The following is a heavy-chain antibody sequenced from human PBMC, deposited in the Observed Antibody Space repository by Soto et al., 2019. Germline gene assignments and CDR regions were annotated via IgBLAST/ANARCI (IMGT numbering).Heavy chain of an antibody. CDR3: ARHPTIFGVGQNSGMDV. V-gene: IGHV1-18*03. Sequence: QVQLVQSGAEVKKPGASVKVSCKASGYTFTTFGISWVRQAPGQGLECMVLIIAYNGYTNYAHRLQGRVTMTTDTSPSTTYTELRSLRSDDMAVYYCARHPTIFGVGQNSGMDVWGQGTTVTVAS. CDR1: GYTFTTFG. J-gene: IGHJ6*02. CDR2: IIAYNGYT. D-gene: IGHD3-3*01.